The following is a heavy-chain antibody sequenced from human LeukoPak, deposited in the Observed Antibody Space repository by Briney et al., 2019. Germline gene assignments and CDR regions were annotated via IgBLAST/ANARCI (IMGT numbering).Heavy chain of an antibody. CDR1: GYTFTSYG. D-gene: IGHD4-17*01. Sequence: ASAKVSCKASGYTFTSYGISWVRQAPGQGLEWMGWISAYNGNTNYAQKLQGRVTMTTDTSTSTAYMELRSLRSDDTAVYYCARSAHDYGDYVSRGAFDIWGQGTMVTVSS. J-gene: IGHJ3*02. CDR2: ISAYNGNT. CDR3: ARSAHDYGDYVSRGAFDI. V-gene: IGHV1-18*01.